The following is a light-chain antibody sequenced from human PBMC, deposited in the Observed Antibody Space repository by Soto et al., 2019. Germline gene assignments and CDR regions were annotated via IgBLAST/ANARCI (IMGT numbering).Light chain of an antibody. V-gene: IGKV2-28*01. CDR2: SGS. Sequence: DIVMTQSPLSLPVTPGEPASISCRSSQSLLHSNGYNYLDWYLQKPGQSPQLLIYSGSNRASGVHDRFSGSGSGTDFTLKISRVEAEDVGTYYGMQAVQTPRTFGPGTKLEIK. CDR1: QSLLHSNGYNY. J-gene: IGKJ2*01. CDR3: MQAVQTPRT.